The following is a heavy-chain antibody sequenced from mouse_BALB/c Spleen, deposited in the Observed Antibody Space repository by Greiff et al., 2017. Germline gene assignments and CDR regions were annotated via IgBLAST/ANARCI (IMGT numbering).Heavy chain of an antibody. V-gene: IGHV3-2*02. CDR1: GYSITSDYA. CDR2: ISYSGST. CDR3: ARCWDVWYFDV. Sequence: EVKLLESGPGLVKPSQSLSLTCTATGYSITSDYARNWIRQFPGNKLGWMGYISYSGSTSYNPSLKSRISITRDTSKNQFFLQLNSVTTEDTATYYCARCWDVWYFDVWGAGTTVTVSS. D-gene: IGHD4-1*01. J-gene: IGHJ1*01.